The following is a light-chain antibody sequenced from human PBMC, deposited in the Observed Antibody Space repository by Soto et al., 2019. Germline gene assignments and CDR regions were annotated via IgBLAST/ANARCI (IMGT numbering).Light chain of an antibody. CDR1: SSNIGAGYD. CDR2: NNT. J-gene: IGLJ1*01. CDR3: YSYESIGTCAV. V-gene: IGLV1-40*01. Sequence: QSVLTQPPSVSGAPGQTVTISCTGSSSNIGAGYDVHWYQQDPGTAPKLVLYNNTDRPSGVPDRFSGSRSGYSGSLAITGLQTEDEADYYCYSYESIGTCAVFGRGTKLTVL.